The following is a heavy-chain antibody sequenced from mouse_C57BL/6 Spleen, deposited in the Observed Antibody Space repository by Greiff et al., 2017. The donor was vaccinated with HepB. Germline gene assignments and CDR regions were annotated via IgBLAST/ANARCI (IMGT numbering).Heavy chain of an antibody. D-gene: IGHD3-3*01. CDR3: ARSRAHYAMDY. Sequence: EVQLQQSGPELVKPGASVKIPCKASGYTFTDYNMDWVKQSHGKSLEWIGDINPNNGGTIYNQKFKGKATLTVDKSSSTAYMELRSLTSEDTAVYYCARSRAHYAMDYWGQGTSVTVSS. CDR1: GYTFTDYN. CDR2: INPNNGGT. V-gene: IGHV1-18*01. J-gene: IGHJ4*01.